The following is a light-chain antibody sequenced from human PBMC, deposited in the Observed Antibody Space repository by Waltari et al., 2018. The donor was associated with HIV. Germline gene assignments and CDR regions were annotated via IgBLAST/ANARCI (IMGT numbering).Light chain of an antibody. CDR2: KNY. CDR1: SSNIGNVN. Sequence: QSVLTQPPSASGTPGQRVTISCSGSSSNIGNVNVYCYQQLPGTAPKLHIYKNYQRPSGVPDRLAGSKSGTSASLAISGLRSEDEADYYCVGWDASLSAYVFGTGTKVTIL. V-gene: IGLV1-47*01. CDR3: VGWDASLSAYV. J-gene: IGLJ1*01.